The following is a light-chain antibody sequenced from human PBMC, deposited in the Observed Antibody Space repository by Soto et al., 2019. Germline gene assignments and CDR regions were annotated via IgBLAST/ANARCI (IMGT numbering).Light chain of an antibody. J-gene: IGKJ3*01. Sequence: DIQMTQSPSTLSASVGDRVTISCRASQGISNYLAWYQQKPGKVPKLLIYAASTSQSGVPSRFSGSGSGTDFTLTISSLQPEDVATYYCQKHNSAPFTFGPGTKVDIK. CDR3: QKHNSAPFT. CDR2: AAS. CDR1: QGISNY. V-gene: IGKV1-27*01.